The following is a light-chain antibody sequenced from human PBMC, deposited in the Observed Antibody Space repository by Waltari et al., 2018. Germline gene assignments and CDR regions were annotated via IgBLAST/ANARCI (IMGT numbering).Light chain of an antibody. CDR3: QQYNNWPPLYT. Sequence: EIVMTQSPATLSVSPGERATLSCRASQSVSSNLAWYQQKPCQAPRLLIYSASTRATGIPARFSGSGSGTDFTLTISSLQSEDFAVYYCQQYNNWPPLYTFGQGTKLEI. V-gene: IGKV3D-15*01. CDR1: QSVSSN. J-gene: IGKJ2*01. CDR2: SAS.